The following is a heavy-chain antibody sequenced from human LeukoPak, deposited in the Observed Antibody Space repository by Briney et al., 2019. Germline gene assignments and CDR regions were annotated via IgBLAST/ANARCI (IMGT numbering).Heavy chain of an antibody. Sequence: PGGSLRLSCAASGFTFSSYGMHWVRQAPGKGLEWVAVIWYDGSNKYYADSVKGRFTISRDNSKNTLYLQMNSLRAEDTAVYYCAKSRHIVVVVAAIGEWFDPWGQGTLVTVSS. V-gene: IGHV3-33*06. D-gene: IGHD2-15*01. CDR1: GFTFSSYG. J-gene: IGHJ5*02. CDR3: AKSRHIVVVVAAIGEWFDP. CDR2: IWYDGSNK.